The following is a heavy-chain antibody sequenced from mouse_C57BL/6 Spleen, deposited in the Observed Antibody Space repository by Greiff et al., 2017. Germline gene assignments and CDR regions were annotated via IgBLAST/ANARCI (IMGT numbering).Heavy chain of an antibody. J-gene: IGHJ3*01. D-gene: IGHD1-1*01. CDR1: GYTFTDYY. Sequence: VQLHQSGPELVKPGASVKISCKASGYTFTDYYMNWVKQSHGKSLEWIGDINPNTGGTSYNQKFKGKATLTVDKSSSTAYMGLRSLTSEDSAVYYCARARGLGDYGSSWAWFAYWGQGTLVTVSA. CDR3: ARARGLGDYGSSWAWFAY. CDR2: INPNTGGT. V-gene: IGHV1-26*01.